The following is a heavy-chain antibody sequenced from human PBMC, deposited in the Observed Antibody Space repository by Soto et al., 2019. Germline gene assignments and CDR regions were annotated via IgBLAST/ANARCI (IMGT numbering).Heavy chain of an antibody. CDR3: VKDISVGGVAVAGPDGVGPNYFDS. CDR1: GFTFDEYA. Sequence: EVQLVESGGGLVQPGRSLRLSCAASGFTFDEYAMHWVRQAPGKGLEWVSGISWKSGSIGYAESVKGRFTISRDNAKNSLYLQMNSLRPEDTAFYYCVKDISVGGVAVAGPDGVGPNYFDSWGQGALVTVSS. D-gene: IGHD6-19*01. V-gene: IGHV3-9*01. J-gene: IGHJ4*02. CDR2: ISWKSGSI.